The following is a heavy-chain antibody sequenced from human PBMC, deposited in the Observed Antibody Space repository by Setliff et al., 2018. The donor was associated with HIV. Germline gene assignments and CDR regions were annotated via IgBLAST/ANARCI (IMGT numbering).Heavy chain of an antibody. Sequence: PGESLKISCKASGDMSMTYWIGWVRQMPGKGLEWMGIIYPGDSDTKYSPSVEGQVTISANKSISTAYLQWTRLKASDTAMYYCAKHMVRGAITGEAFDVWGQGTLVTVSS. V-gene: IGHV5-51*01. CDR1: GDMSMTYW. J-gene: IGHJ3*01. CDR2: IYPGDSDT. CDR3: AKHMVRGAITGEAFDV. D-gene: IGHD3-10*01.